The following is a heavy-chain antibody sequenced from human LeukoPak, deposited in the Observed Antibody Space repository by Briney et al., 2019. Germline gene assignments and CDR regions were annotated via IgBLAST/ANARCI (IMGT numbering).Heavy chain of an antibody. CDR3: AADSGGSRY. CDR2: IKRDGSEK. CDR1: GFTFSSYA. Sequence: GGSLRLSCAASGFTFSSYAMSWIRQAPGRGLEWVANIKRDGSEKYYADSVKGRFTISRDNAKNSLYLQMNSLRVEDTAMYYCAADSGGSRYWGQGTLATVSS. D-gene: IGHD2-15*01. J-gene: IGHJ4*02. V-gene: IGHV3-7*01.